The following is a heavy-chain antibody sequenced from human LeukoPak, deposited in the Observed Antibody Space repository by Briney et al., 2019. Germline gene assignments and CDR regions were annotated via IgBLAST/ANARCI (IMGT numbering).Heavy chain of an antibody. D-gene: IGHD6-13*01. Sequence: GASVKVSCKASGYTFTGYYMHWVRQAPGQGLEWMGIINPSGGSTSYAQKFQGRVTMTRDTSTSTVYMELSSLRSEDTAVYYCARERRSSEYYYYYYGMDVWGQGTTVTVSS. CDR3: ARERRSSEYYYYYYGMDV. CDR2: INPSGGST. CDR1: GYTFTGYY. V-gene: IGHV1-46*01. J-gene: IGHJ6*02.